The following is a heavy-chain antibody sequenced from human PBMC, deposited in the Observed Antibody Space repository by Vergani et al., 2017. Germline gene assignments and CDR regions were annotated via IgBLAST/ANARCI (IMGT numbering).Heavy chain of an antibody. CDR2: IYYSGST. J-gene: IGHJ3*02. Sequence: QVQLQESGPGLVKPSQTLSLTCNVSGGSISRGDYYWSWIRQPPGKGLEWIGYIYYSGSTYYNPSLKSRVTISVDTSKNQFSLKLSSVTAADTAVYYCARDISGGYYDSSGYLNAFDIWGQGTMVTVSS. CDR1: GGSISRGDYY. CDR3: ARDISGGYYDSSGYLNAFDI. V-gene: IGHV4-30-4*08. D-gene: IGHD3-22*01.